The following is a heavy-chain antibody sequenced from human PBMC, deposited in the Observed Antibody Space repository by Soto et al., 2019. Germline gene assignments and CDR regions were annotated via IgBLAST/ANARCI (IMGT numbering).Heavy chain of an antibody. Sequence: TLSLTCTVSGGSISSVNYYWSWIRQHPGKGLEWIGYIYYSGSTSYNPSLKSRVTISVDTSKNHFSLKLSSVTAADTAVYYCARARATIAAAAIFDCWGQGTLVTVSS. V-gene: IGHV4-31*03. D-gene: IGHD6-13*01. CDR2: IYYSGST. CDR3: ARARATIAAAAIFDC. J-gene: IGHJ4*02. CDR1: GGSISSVNYY.